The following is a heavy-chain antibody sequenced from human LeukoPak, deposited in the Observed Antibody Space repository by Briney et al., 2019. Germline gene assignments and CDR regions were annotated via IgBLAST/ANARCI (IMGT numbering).Heavy chain of an antibody. CDR2: IYPGDSDT. V-gene: IGHV5-51*01. J-gene: IGHJ4*02. CDR1: GYSFTNYW. D-gene: IGHD1-7*01. Sequence: GGSLKISFKGSGYSFTNYWIAWVRALPGKGLEWMGVIYPGDSDTRYNPSFQGQVTISADRSFGTAYLQWGSLKASDSAMYYCARREATTEYFDFWGQGTLVTVSS. CDR3: ARREATTEYFDF.